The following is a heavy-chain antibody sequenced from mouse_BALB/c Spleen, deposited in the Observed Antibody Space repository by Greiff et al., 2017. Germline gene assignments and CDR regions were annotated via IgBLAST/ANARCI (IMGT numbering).Heavy chain of an antibody. J-gene: IGHJ4*01. CDR3: AREDLTGTRYYAMDD. CDR2: ISYSGST. V-gene: IGHV3-2*02. D-gene: IGHD4-1*01. Sequence: EVQLQQSGPGLVKPSQSLSLTCTVTGYSITSDYAWNWIRQFPGNKLEWMGYISYSGSTSYNPSLKSRISITRDTSKNQFFLQLNSVTTEDTATYYCAREDLTGTRYYAMDDWGQGTSGTVAS. CDR1: GYSITSDYA.